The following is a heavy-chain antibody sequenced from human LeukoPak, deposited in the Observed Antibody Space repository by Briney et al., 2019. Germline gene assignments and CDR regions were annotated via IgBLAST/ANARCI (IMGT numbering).Heavy chain of an antibody. CDR3: VRYLTATATFDY. J-gene: IGHJ4*02. CDR2: IYYSGGA. V-gene: IGHV4-39*02. CDR1: GGSISSSSYY. Sequence: SETLSLTCTVSGGSISSSSYYWGWIRQPPGKGLEWIGSIYYSGGAYYNPSLKSRVTISVDTSKNLFFLKLTSVTAADTAVYYCVRYLTATATFDYWGQGSLVTVSS. D-gene: IGHD1-1*01.